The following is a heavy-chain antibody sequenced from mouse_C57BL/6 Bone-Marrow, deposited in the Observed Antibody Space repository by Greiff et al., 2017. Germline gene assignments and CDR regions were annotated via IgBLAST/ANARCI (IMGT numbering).Heavy chain of an antibody. CDR1: GFTFSDYY. CDR2: INYDGSST. J-gene: IGHJ4*01. Sequence: EVQLQESEGGLVQPGSSMKLSCTASGFTFSDYYMAWVRQVPEKGLEWVANINYDGSSTYYLDSLKSRFIISRDNAKNILYLQMSSLKSEDTATYYCARDEFPYAMDYWGQGTSVTVSS. V-gene: IGHV5-16*01. CDR3: ARDEFPYAMDY.